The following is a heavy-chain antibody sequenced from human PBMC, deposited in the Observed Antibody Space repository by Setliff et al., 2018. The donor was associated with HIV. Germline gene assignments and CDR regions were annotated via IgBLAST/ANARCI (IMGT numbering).Heavy chain of an antibody. V-gene: IGHV3-21*01. CDR3: ARDTYCGGDCYSYAFDI. D-gene: IGHD2-21*02. CDR2: ISSSSSYI. CDR1: GFTFSSYS. J-gene: IGHJ3*02. Sequence: GGSLRLSCAASGFTFSSYSMNWVRQAPGKGLEWVSSISSSSSYIYYADSVKGRFTVSRDDAKNSLYLQMNSLRAEDTAVYYCARDTYCGGDCYSYAFDIWGQGTMVTVSS.